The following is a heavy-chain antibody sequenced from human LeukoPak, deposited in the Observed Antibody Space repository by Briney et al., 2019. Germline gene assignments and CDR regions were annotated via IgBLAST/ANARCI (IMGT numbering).Heavy chain of an antibody. CDR3: ARVGTMVRGPGGAN. Sequence: PSETLSLTCAVYGGSFSGYYWSWIRQPPGKGLEWIGEINHSGSTNYNPSLKSRVTISVDTSKNQFSLKLSSVTAADTAVYYCARVGTMVRGPGGANWGQGTLVTVSS. J-gene: IGHJ4*02. D-gene: IGHD3-10*01. CDR2: INHSGST. CDR1: GGSFSGYY. V-gene: IGHV4-34*01.